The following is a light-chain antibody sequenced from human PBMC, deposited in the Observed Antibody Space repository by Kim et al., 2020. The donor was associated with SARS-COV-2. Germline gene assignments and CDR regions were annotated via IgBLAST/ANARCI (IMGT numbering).Light chain of an antibody. CDR1: SRDVGGYNY. V-gene: IGLV2-8*01. CDR3: CSYAGSNNLV. Sequence: GQSVSISCTGTSRDVGGYNYVSWYQQHPGKAPKLMIYEVSKRPSGVPDRFSGSKSGNTASLTVSGLQAEDEADYYCCSYAGSNNLVFGGGTQLTVL. J-gene: IGLJ2*01. CDR2: EVS.